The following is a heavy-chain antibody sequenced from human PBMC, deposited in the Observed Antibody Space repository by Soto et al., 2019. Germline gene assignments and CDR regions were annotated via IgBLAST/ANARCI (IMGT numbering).Heavy chain of an antibody. CDR3: ATTIAAAAPNDY. CDR2: IITILGIA. Sequence: QVQLVQSGAEVKKPGSSVKVSCKASGRTFSSYTISWVRQAPGQGLEWMGRIITILGIANYAQKFQGRVTITADKSTSTAYMELSSLRSEDTAVYYCATTIAAAAPNDYWGQGTLVTVSS. CDR1: GRTFSSYT. V-gene: IGHV1-69*02. D-gene: IGHD6-13*01. J-gene: IGHJ4*02.